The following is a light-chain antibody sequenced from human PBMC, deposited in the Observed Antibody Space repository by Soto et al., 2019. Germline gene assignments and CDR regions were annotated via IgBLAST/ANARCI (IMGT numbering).Light chain of an antibody. CDR3: QQYGSSLQFA. J-gene: IGKJ3*01. V-gene: IGKV3-20*01. CDR1: QSVSSSY. Sequence: EIVLTQSPGTLSLSPGEGATLSCRASQSVSSSYLAWYQQKPGQAPRLLIYGASSRATGIPDRFSGSGSGTDFTLTISRLEPEDFAVYYCQQYGSSLQFAFGPGTKVDIK. CDR2: GAS.